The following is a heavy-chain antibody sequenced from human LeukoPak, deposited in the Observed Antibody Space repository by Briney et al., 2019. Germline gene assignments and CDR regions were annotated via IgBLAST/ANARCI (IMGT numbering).Heavy chain of an antibody. CDR3: AKDQLAWSSGFDY. D-gene: IGHD1-1*01. J-gene: IGHJ4*02. CDR2: IKPDASEK. CDR1: GFTFSTSW. Sequence: GGSLRLSCAASGFTFSTSWMTWVRQPPGKGLEWVAHIKPDASEKLYVDSVKGRFTISRDNAKNSLYLQMNSLRAEDTAVYYCAKDQLAWSSGFDYWGQGTLVTVSS. V-gene: IGHV3-7*05.